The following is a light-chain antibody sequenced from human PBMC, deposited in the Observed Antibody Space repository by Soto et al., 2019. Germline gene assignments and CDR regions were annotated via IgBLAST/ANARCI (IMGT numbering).Light chain of an antibody. V-gene: IGKV1-5*01. Sequence: DIQMTQSPSTLSASVGDRVTITCRASQSISGWLAWYQQKPGKAPKLLIYDVSSLESGVPSRFSGSGSGTEFTLTINSLQPDDFATYYCQQYHIYSGTFGQGTKVDIK. CDR1: QSISGW. J-gene: IGKJ1*01. CDR2: DVS. CDR3: QQYHIYSGT.